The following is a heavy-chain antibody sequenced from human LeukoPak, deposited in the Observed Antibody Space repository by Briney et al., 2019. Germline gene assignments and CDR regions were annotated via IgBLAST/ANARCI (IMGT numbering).Heavy chain of an antibody. CDR2: ISPSGGST. J-gene: IGHJ3*02. V-gene: IGHV1-46*01. D-gene: IGHD3-22*01. Sequence: ASVKVSCKASGYXFTTYYIHWVRQAPGQGLEWRGIISPSGGSTSYAQKFQGRVTMTRDTSTSTVYMELSSLRSEDTAVYYCTRTYYYDSSGYYYGRDAFDIWGQGTMVTVSS. CDR3: TRTYYYDSSGYYYGRDAFDI. CDR1: GYXFTTYY.